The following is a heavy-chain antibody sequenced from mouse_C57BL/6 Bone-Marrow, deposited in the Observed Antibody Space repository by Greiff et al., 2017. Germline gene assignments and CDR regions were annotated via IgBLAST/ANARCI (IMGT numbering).Heavy chain of an antibody. CDR3: AREGLLRYYDV. Sequence: VQLQQSGAELVKPGASVKLSCKASGYTFTSSWMHWVKQRPGHGLEWIGMIHPYSGSTKYNEKFKCKATLTVDKSSSTAYMQLRSLTSEDSAVYYCAREGLLRYYDVGGTGTTVAVSS. D-gene: IGHD2-3*01. CDR1: GYTFTSSW. V-gene: IGHV1-64*01. J-gene: IGHJ1*03. CDR2: IHPYSGST.